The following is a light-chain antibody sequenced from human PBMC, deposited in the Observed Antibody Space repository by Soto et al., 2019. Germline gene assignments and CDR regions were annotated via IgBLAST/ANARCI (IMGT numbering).Light chain of an antibody. CDR2: DVS. CDR3: SSFRSSSTSYV. Sequence: QSVLTQPASVSGSPGQSITISCTGTSSDVGSYNLVSWYQQHPGKAPKLMIYDVSNRPSGVSNRFSGSRSANTASLTISGLQAEDEADYYCSSFRSSSTSYVFGPGTKVTVL. J-gene: IGLJ1*01. V-gene: IGLV2-14*02. CDR1: SSDVGSYNL.